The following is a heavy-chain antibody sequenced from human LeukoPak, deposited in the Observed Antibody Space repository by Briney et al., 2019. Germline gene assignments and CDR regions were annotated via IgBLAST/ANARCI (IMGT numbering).Heavy chain of an antibody. Sequence: PSETLSLTCTVSGGSISSSSYYWGWIRQPPGKGLEWIGSIYYSGSTYDNPSLKSRVTISVDTSKNQFSLKLSSVTAADTAVYYCARHSDPYYYDSSGYYSYCFDYWGQGTLVTVSS. V-gene: IGHV4-39*01. CDR3: ARHSDPYYYDSSGYYSYCFDY. J-gene: IGHJ4*02. CDR2: IYYSGST. D-gene: IGHD3-22*01. CDR1: GGSISSSSYY.